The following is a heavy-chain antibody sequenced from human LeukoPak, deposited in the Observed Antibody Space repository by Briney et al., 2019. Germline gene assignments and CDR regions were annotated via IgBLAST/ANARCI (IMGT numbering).Heavy chain of an antibody. D-gene: IGHD6-13*01. CDR3: AKDSRIAAAGTIGHSYYFDY. J-gene: IGHJ4*02. CDR2: IRYDGSNK. V-gene: IGHV3-30*02. Sequence: GGSLRLSCAASGFTFSSYSMNWVRQAPGKGLEWVAFIRYDGSNKYYADSVKGRFTISRDNSKNTLYLQMNSLRAEDTAVYYCAKDSRIAAAGTIGHSYYFDYWGQGTLVTVSS. CDR1: GFTFSSYS.